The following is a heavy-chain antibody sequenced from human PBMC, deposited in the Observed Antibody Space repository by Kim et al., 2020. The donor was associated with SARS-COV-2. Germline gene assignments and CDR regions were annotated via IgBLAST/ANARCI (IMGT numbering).Heavy chain of an antibody. V-gene: IGHV1-46*01. J-gene: IGHJ3*02. D-gene: IGHD2-21*01. Sequence: TSYAQKFQGRVTMTRDTSTSTVYMELSSLRSEDTAVYYCAREGGDDAFDIWGQGTMVTVSS. CDR3: AREGGDDAFDI. CDR2: T.